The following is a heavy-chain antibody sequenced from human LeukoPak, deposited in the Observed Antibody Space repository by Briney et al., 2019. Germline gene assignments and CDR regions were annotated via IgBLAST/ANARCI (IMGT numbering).Heavy chain of an antibody. D-gene: IGHD3-10*01. J-gene: IGHJ4*02. Sequence: SETLSLTCTVSGGSNNSYYWSWIRQPPGKGLEWTGYINDSGSTNYNPSLKSRVTISVDTSKNQFSLKLSSVTAADTAVYFCARDTYGSGLFDYWGQGTLVTVSS. V-gene: IGHV4-59*01. CDR2: INDSGST. CDR1: GGSNNSYY. CDR3: ARDTYGSGLFDY.